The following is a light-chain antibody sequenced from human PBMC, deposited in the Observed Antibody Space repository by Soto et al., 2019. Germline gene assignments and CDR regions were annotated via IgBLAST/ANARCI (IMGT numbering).Light chain of an antibody. CDR1: QTIKTY. Sequence: EIVLTQFPATLSLSPGERATLSCRASQTIKTYLAWYQQKPGQAPRLLISDASNRATGVPARFSGSGSGTDFTLTINNPEPEDFAVYFCQQRNDWPRITFGQGTRLEIK. V-gene: IGKV3-11*01. CDR3: QQRNDWPRIT. CDR2: DAS. J-gene: IGKJ5*01.